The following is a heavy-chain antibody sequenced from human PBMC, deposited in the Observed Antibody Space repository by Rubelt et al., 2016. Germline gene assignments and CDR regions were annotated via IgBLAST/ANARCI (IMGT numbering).Heavy chain of an antibody. D-gene: IGHD5-18*01. CDR1: GFTFDDYT. Sequence: GGVVVQPGGSLRLSCAASGFTFDDYTMHWVRQAPGKGLEWVSLISWDGGSTYYADSVKGRFTISRDNSKNTLYLQMNSLRAEDTAVYYCAKDGADTAMVPRWFDPWGQGTLVTVSS. J-gene: IGHJ5*02. CDR3: AKDGADTAMVPRWFDP. CDR2: ISWDGGST. V-gene: IGHV3-43*01.